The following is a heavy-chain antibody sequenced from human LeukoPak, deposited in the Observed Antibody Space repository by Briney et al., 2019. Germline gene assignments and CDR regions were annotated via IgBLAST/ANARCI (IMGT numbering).Heavy chain of an antibody. CDR2: LNGGGSSA. CDR1: GFSFSSDR. Sequence: GGSLRLSCAASGFSFSSDRLHWVRQVPGKGLVWVSRLNGGGSSASYAGSVKGRFTISRDNAKNTLYLQMNSPRDEDTAVYHCVRSRGSSYGFCDYWGQGTLVTVSS. J-gene: IGHJ4*02. V-gene: IGHV3-74*01. CDR3: VRSRGSSYGFCDY. D-gene: IGHD5-18*01.